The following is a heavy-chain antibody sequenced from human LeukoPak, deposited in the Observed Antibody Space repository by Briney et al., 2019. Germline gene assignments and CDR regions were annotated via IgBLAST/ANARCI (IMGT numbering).Heavy chain of an antibody. D-gene: IGHD1-26*01. J-gene: IGHJ4*02. Sequence: GGSLRLSCAASGFTSSSYWISWVRQAPGKGLEWVANIKQDGSEKYYVDSVKGRFTISRDNAKNSLYLQMNSLRAEDTAVYYCAKDQRGSGSYYYWGQGTLVTVSS. CDR3: AKDQRGSGSYYY. V-gene: IGHV3-7*01. CDR2: IKQDGSEK. CDR1: GFTSSSYW.